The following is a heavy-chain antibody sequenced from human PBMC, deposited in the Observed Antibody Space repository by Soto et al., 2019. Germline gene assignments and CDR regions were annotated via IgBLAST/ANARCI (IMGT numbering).Heavy chain of an antibody. CDR3: ARGQSWYGSYWDFDL. D-gene: IGHD6-13*01. Sequence: QVQLVQSGAEVKKPGASVKVSCKASGYTFTSYGISWVRQAPGQGLEWMGWISAYNGNTNYAQKLQGRVTMTTDTSTIPAYLERRRLRSADTVVYYGARGQSWYGSYWDFDLWGRGTLVTVSS. CDR2: ISAYNGNT. CDR1: GYTFTSYG. J-gene: IGHJ2*01. V-gene: IGHV1-18*01.